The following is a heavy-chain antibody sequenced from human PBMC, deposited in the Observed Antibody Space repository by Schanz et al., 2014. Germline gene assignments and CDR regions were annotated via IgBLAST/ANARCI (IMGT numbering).Heavy chain of an antibody. CDR3: ARDQSIVVRGAYLYYYGMDV. CDR1: GASITSSHW. J-gene: IGHJ6*02. D-gene: IGHD3-10*01. Sequence: QVQLQESGPGLLKPSGTLSLTCSVSGASITSSHWWSWVRQPPGKGLQWIGEIYHSGNTNYSPSLKSPVPISVAKSKNQFTLKLSSVTAADPAVYYCARDQSIVVRGAYLYYYGMDVWGQGTTVTVSS. V-gene: IGHV4-4*02. CDR2: IYHSGNT.